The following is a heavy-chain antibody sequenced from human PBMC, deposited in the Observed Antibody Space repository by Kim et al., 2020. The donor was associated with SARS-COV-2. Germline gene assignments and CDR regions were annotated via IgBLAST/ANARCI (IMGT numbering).Heavy chain of an antibody. V-gene: IGHV6-1*01. CDR1: GDSVSSNSAA. D-gene: IGHD2-2*01. CDR3: ARGVRDIVVVPAAKGQGADAFDI. CDR2: TYYRSKWYN. J-gene: IGHJ3*02. Sequence: SQTLSLTCAISGDSVSSNSAAWNWIRQSPSRGLEWLGRTYYRSKWYNDYAVSVKSRITINPDTSKNQFSLQLNSVTPEDTAVYYCARGVRDIVVVPAAKGQGADAFDIWGQGTMVTVSS.